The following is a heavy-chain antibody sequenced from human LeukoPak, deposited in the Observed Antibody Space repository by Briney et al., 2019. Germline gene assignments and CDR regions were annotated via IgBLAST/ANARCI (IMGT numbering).Heavy chain of an antibody. CDR3: ARELGMTVTGTPGY. J-gene: IGHJ4*02. CDR2: ISASGGNT. D-gene: IGHD6-19*01. V-gene: IGHV3-23*01. Sequence: PGGPLRLSCAASEFTFSSYAMQWVRQAPGKGLEWVSGISASGGNTWYADSVKGRFTISRDNSKNTLYLKMNSLRAEDTAVYHCARELGMTVTGTPGYWGQGTLVTVSS. CDR1: EFTFSSYA.